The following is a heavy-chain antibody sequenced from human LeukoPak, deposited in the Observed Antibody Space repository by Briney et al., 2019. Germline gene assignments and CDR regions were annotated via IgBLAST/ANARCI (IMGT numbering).Heavy chain of an antibody. J-gene: IGHJ5*02. D-gene: IGHD2-2*02. Sequence: SETLSLTCTVSGGSISSSSYYWGWIRQPPGKGLEWIGSIYYSGSTYYNPSLKCRVTISVDTSKNQFSLKLSSVTAADTAVYYCARHGGCSSTSCYTRFDPWGQGTLVTVSS. V-gene: IGHV4-39*01. CDR1: GGSISSSSYY. CDR3: ARHGGCSSTSCYTRFDP. CDR2: IYYSGST.